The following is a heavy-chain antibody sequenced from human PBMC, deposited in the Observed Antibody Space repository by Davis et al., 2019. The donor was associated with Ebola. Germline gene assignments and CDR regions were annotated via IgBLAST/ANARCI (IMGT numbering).Heavy chain of an antibody. V-gene: IGHV3-74*01. CDR3: AKGSVTIFGVAPDYYGMDV. Sequence: GESLKISCAASGFTFSSYSMNWVRQAPGKGLVWVSRIHSDGTSTIYTDSVKGRFTISRDNSKNTLYLQMNSLRAEDTAVYYCAKGSVTIFGVAPDYYGMDVWGKGTTVTVSS. CDR2: IHSDGTST. CDR1: GFTFSSYS. J-gene: IGHJ6*04. D-gene: IGHD3-3*01.